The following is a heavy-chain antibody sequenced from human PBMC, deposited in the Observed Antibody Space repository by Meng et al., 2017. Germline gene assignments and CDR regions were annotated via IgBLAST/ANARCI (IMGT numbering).Heavy chain of an antibody. CDR1: GFTFSSYA. Sequence: GESLKISCAASGFTFSSYAMHWVRQAPGKGLEWVAVISYDGSNKYYADSVKGRFTISRDNSKNTLYLQMNSLRAEDTDVYYCARGRSIAAANYWGQGTLVTVSS. D-gene: IGHD6-13*01. CDR2: ISYDGSNK. J-gene: IGHJ4*02. V-gene: IGHV3-30*04. CDR3: ARGRSIAAANY.